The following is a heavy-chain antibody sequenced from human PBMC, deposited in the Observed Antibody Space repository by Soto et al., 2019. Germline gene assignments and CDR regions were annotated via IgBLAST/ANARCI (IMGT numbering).Heavy chain of an antibody. CDR2: IYYSGST. CDR1: GGSISSYY. Sequence: SETLSLTCTVSGGSISSYYWSWIRQPPGKGLEWIGYIYYSGSTNYNPSLKSRVTISVDTSKNQFSLKLSSVTAADTAVYYCARDPGDYYYYMDVWGKGTTVTVSS. CDR3: ARDPGDYYYYMDV. J-gene: IGHJ6*03. V-gene: IGHV4-59*01.